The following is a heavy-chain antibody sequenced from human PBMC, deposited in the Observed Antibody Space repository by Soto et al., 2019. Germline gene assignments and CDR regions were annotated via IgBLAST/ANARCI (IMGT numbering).Heavy chain of an antibody. CDR1: GYTFTSYD. D-gene: IGHD3-22*01. V-gene: IGHV1-8*01. CDR2: MNPNSGNT. CDR3: ATHYYDSSGYYRGAFDP. Sequence: ASVKVSCKASGYTFTSYDINWVRQATGQGLEWMGWMNPNSGNTGYAQKFQGRVTMTRNTSISTAYMELSSLRSEDTAVYYCATHYYDSSGYYRGAFDPWGQGTLVTVS. J-gene: IGHJ5*02.